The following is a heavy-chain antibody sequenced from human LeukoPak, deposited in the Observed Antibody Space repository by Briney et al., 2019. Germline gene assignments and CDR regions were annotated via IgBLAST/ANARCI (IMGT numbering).Heavy chain of an antibody. CDR3: ARALGYGSGSLLYFDY. CDR1: GFTFSSYS. V-gene: IGHV3-21*01. Sequence: QPGGFLRLSCAASGFTFSSYSMNWVRQAPGKGLEWVSSISSSSSYIYYADSVKGRFTISRDNAKNSLYLQMNSLRAEDTAVYYCARALGYGSGSLLYFDYWGQGTLVTVSS. CDR2: ISSSSSYI. D-gene: IGHD3-10*01. J-gene: IGHJ4*02.